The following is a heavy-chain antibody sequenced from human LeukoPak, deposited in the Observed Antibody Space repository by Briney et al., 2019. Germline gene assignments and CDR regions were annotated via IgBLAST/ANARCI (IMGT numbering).Heavy chain of an antibody. J-gene: IGHJ4*02. CDR3: ARPKSRSSGSYNY. CDR1: GGSFSGYY. V-gene: IGHV4-34*01. CDR2: INHSGST. D-gene: IGHD3-10*01. Sequence: PSETLSLTCAVYGGSFSGYYWSWIRQPPGKGLEWIGEINHSGSTNYNPSLKSRVTISVDTSKNQFSLKLSSVTAADTAVYYCARPKSRSSGSYNYWGQGTLVTVSS.